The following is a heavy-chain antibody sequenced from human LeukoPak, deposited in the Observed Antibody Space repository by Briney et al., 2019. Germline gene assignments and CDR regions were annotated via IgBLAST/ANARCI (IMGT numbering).Heavy chain of an antibody. J-gene: IGHJ4*02. V-gene: IGHV4-59*12. Sequence: SETLSLTCTVSGGSISSYYWSWIRQPPGKGLEWIGYIYYSGSTNYNPSLKSRVTISVDTSKNQFSLKPSSVTAADTAVYYCARDLDDYGDYGFDYWGQGTLVTVSS. CDR3: ARDLDDYGDYGFDY. CDR1: GGSISSYY. D-gene: IGHD4-17*01. CDR2: IYYSGST.